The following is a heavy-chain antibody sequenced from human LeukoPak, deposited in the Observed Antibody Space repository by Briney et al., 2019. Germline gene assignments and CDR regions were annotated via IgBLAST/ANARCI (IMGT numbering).Heavy chain of an antibody. J-gene: IGHJ4*02. CDR3: ARKNVEPDRYFDY. Sequence: ASVKVSCKASGYSFTSYTTTWVRQAPGQGLELMGWINTYSGNPTYAQGSTGRFVFSLDTSVSTAYLLISSLKAEDTAVYYCARKNVEPDRYFDYWGQGTLVTVSS. CDR1: GYSFTSYT. CDR2: INTYSGNP. V-gene: IGHV7-4-1*02. D-gene: IGHD1-1*01.